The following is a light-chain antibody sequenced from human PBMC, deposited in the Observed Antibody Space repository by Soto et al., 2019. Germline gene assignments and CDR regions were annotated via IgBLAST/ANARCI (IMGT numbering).Light chain of an antibody. CDR3: QQLNSYPLT. CDR2: GAS. Sequence: DIQMTQSPSSVSASVGDRVTITCRASQAISSHLAWYQQKPGKAPNLLIYGASTLQSGVPSRFSGSGSGTQFTLIISSLQPEDFATYYCQQLNSYPLTFGPGTKVDI. V-gene: IGKV1-9*01. CDR1: QAISSH. J-gene: IGKJ3*01.